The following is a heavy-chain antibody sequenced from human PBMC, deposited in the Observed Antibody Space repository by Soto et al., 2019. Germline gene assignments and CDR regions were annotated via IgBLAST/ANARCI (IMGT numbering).Heavy chain of an antibody. D-gene: IGHD6-13*01. CDR2: IKSKTDGGTT. CDR1: GFTFSNAW. CDR3: TTDSPYSSTAGYYYYYGMDV. J-gene: IGHJ6*02. Sequence: PGGSLRLSCAASGFTFSNAWMNWVRQAPGKGLEWVGRIKSKTDGGTTDYDAPVKGRLTISRDDSKNKLYLQMNSLKTEDTAVYYFTTDSPYSSTAGYYYYYGMDVWGQGTTVTVSS. V-gene: IGHV3-15*07.